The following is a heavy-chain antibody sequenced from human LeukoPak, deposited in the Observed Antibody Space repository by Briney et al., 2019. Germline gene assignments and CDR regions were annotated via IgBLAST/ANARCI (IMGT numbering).Heavy chain of an antibody. J-gene: IGHJ4*02. V-gene: IGHV3-64*04. D-gene: IGHD5-18*01. CDR1: GFVFTIYT. CDR2: ISGSGNGFSI. CDR3: AKDRYSYAFEYSDS. Sequence: PGGSLRLSCSASGFVFTIYTMYWVRQAPGKGPEYVSTISGSGNGFSIYYADSVKGRFTISRDNSKNTLSLQVSSLRTEDTAVYYCAKDRYSYAFEYSDSWGQGTLVTVSS.